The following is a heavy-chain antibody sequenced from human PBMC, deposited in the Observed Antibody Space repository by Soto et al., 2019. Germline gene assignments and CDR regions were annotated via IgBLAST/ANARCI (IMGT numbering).Heavy chain of an antibody. CDR1: GGSISSYY. J-gene: IGHJ3*02. CDR3: ARRYGSAFDI. CDR2: IYYSGST. V-gene: IGHV4-59*01. Sequence: QVQLQESGPGLVKPSETLSLTCTVSGGSISSYYWSWIRQPPGKGLEWIGYIYYSGSTNSNPSLKSRVTISVDTSKNHFSLKLSSVTAADTAVYYFARRYGSAFDIWGQGTMVTVSS. D-gene: IGHD3-10*01.